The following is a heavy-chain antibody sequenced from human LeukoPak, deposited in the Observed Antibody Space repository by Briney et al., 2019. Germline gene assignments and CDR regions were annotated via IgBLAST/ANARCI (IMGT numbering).Heavy chain of an antibody. CDR2: IIPIFGTA. V-gene: IGHV1-69*05. CDR1: GGTFSSYA. Sequence: ASVKVSCNASGGTFSSYAISWVRQAPGQGLELMGGIIPIFGTANYAQKFQGRVTITTDESTRTAYMELSSLRSEDTAVYYCARSGAYCSSTSCRNWFDPWGKGNLVTVSS. J-gene: IGHJ5*02. D-gene: IGHD2-2*01. CDR3: ARSGAYCSSTSCRNWFDP.